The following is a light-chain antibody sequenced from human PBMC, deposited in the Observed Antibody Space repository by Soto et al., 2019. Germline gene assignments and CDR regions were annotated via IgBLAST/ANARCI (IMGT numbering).Light chain of an antibody. J-gene: IGKJ1*01. CDR2: DVS. CDR3: QHYKMYSPWT. V-gene: IGKV1-5*01. CDR1: QNINTW. Sequence: DIQMTQFPSTLSAAVGEKVTITCRASQNINTWLAWYQQRPGKAPKLLIYDVSSLQSGVPSRFSGSGSGTEFTLTISSLQPDDFATYYCQHYKMYSPWTFGQGTKVEIK.